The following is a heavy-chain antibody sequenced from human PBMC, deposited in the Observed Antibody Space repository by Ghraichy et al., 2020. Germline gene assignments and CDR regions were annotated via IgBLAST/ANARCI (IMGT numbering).Heavy chain of an antibody. V-gene: IGHV3-7*01. CDR2: MKEDGRDM. CDR1: GFAFSTYW. J-gene: IGHJ6*02. Sequence: GSLRLSCAASGFAFSTYWMTWVRQVPGQGPQWVANMKEDGRDMYYVDSVKGRFTISRDNAKNLLFLQMNSLRAEDTAIYYCARNYYYAMDVWGQGTTVTVSS. CDR3: ARNYYYAMDV.